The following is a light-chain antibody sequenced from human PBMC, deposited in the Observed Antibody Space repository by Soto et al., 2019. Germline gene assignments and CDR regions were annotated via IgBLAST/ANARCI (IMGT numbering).Light chain of an antibody. V-gene: IGKV1-27*01. CDR1: QGICYN. CDR2: TAS. Sequence: DIQMTQSPTSLSASVGDRVTITCRASQGICYNLAWYQQKPGKVPKVLIYTASTLHSGVPSRFSGSGSGTEFTLTINSLQPEDVATYFCQKYDSVPWSFGQGTRVEI. J-gene: IGKJ1*01. CDR3: QKYDSVPWS.